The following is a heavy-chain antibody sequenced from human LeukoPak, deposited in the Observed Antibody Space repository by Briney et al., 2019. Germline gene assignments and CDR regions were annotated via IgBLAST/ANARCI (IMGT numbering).Heavy chain of an antibody. CDR2: IYYSGST. CDR3: ARGGYDSSGHDAFDI. V-gene: IGHV4-30-4*01. Sequence: SETLSLTCTVSGGSISSGDYYWSWIRQPPGKGLEWIGYIYYSGSTYCNPSLKSRVTISVDTSKNQFSLKLSSVTAADTAVYYCARGGYDSSGHDAFDIWGQGTMVTVSS. D-gene: IGHD3-22*01. J-gene: IGHJ3*02. CDR1: GGSISSGDYY.